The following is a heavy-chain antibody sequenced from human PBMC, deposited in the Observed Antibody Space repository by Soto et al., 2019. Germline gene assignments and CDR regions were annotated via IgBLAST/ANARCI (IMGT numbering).Heavy chain of an antibody. CDR3: AILGRDRGYCSGGSCYDAFDI. CDR1: GFTFSSYS. V-gene: IGHV3-48*02. Sequence: EVQLVESGGGLVQPGGSLRLSCAASGFTFSSYSMNWVRQAPGKGLEWVSYISSSSSTIYYADSVKGRFTISRDNAKNSLYLQMNSLRDEDTAVYYCAILGRDRGYCSGGSCYDAFDIWGQGTMVTVSS. CDR2: ISSSSSTI. J-gene: IGHJ3*02. D-gene: IGHD2-15*01.